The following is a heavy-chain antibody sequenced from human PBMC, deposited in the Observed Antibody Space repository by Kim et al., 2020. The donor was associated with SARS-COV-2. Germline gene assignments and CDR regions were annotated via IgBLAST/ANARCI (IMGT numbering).Heavy chain of an antibody. D-gene: IGHD2-2*02. CDR1: GFTFSSYG. CDR2: ISYDGSNK. J-gene: IGHJ4*02. CDR3: AKGYPRYCSSTSCYIGWLQFGYYFDY. V-gene: IGHV3-30*18. Sequence: GGSLRLSCAASGFTFSSYGMHWVRQAPGKGLEWVAVISYDGSNKYYADSVKGRFTISRDNSKNTLYLQMNSLRAEDTAVYYCAKGYPRYCSSTSCYIGWLQFGYYFDYWGQGTLVTVSS.